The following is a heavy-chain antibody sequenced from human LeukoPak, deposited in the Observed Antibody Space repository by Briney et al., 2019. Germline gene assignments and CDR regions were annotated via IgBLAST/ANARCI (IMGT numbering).Heavy chain of an antibody. V-gene: IGHV1-8*02. Sequence: ASVKVSCKASGYTFTSYGISWVRQAPGQGLEWMGWMNPNSGNTGYAQKFQGRVTMTRNTSISTAYMELSSLRSEDTAVYYCARVGPRRMTTVTRGLGYWGQGTLVTVSS. CDR2: MNPNSGNT. CDR3: ARVGPRRMTTVTRGLGY. D-gene: IGHD4-17*01. CDR1: GYTFTSYG. J-gene: IGHJ4*02.